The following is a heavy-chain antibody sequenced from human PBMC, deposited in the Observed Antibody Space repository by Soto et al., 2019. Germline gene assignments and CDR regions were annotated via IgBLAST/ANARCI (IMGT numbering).Heavy chain of an antibody. J-gene: IGHJ4*02. CDR3: ARVTDYYDSSGYYSGFDY. D-gene: IGHD3-22*01. CDR1: GGSISSYY. Sequence: QVQLQESGPGLVKPSETLSLTCTVSGGSISSYYWSWTRQPPGKGLEWIGYIYYSGSTNYNPSLKSRVTISVDTSKNQFSLKLSSVTAADTAVYYCARVTDYYDSSGYYSGFDYWGQGTLVTVSS. V-gene: IGHV4-59*01. CDR2: IYYSGST.